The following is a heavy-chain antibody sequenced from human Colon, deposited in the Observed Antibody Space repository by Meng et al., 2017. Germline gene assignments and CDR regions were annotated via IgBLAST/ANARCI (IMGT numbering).Heavy chain of an antibody. V-gene: IGHV3-23*01. J-gene: IGHJ4*02. CDR2: ILANGDT. Sequence: GGSLSLSWAASGFPLDNYAMSWVRQAPGKGLDWVSTILANGDTYYVDSVKGRFIISRDDSTNTLSLQMNGLRGDDSAVYFCATQNFDYWGQGTLVTVSS. CDR3: ATQNFDY. CDR1: GFPLDNYA.